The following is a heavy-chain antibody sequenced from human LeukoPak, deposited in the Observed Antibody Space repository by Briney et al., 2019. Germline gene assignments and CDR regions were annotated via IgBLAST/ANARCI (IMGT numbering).Heavy chain of an antibody. J-gene: IGHJ5*02. V-gene: IGHV4-39*01. CDR1: GGSISSSSYY. CDR2: IYYSGST. D-gene: IGHD4/OR15-4a*01. CDR3: ASSDYGYSNWFDP. Sequence: SETLSLTCTVSGGSISSSSYYWGWIRQPPGKGLEWIGRIYYSGSTYYNPSLKSRVTISLDTSKNQFSLKLSSVTAADTAVYYCASSDYGYSNWFDPWGQGTLVTVSS.